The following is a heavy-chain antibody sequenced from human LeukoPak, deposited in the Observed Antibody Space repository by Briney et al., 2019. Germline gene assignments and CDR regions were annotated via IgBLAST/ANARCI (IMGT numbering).Heavy chain of an antibody. CDR1: GFTVSSNY. CDR2: ISGSGGST. Sequence: GGSLRLSCAASGFTVSSNYMSWVRQAPGKGLEWVSAISGSGGSTYYADSVKGRFTISRDNSKNTLYLQMNSLKTEDTAVYYCTTWRYCSGGSCYSGWLDPWGQGTLVTVSS. D-gene: IGHD2-15*01. V-gene: IGHV3-23*01. J-gene: IGHJ5*02. CDR3: TTWRYCSGGSCYSGWLDP.